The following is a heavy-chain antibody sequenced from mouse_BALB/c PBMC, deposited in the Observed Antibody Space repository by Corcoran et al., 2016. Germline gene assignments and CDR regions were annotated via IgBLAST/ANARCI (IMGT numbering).Heavy chain of an antibody. J-gene: IGHJ1*01. Sequence: QVQLQQSGAELMKPGASVKISCKATGYTFSSYWIEWVKQRPGHGLEWIGEILPGSGSTNYNEKFKGKATFTADTSSNTAYMQLSSLTSEDSAVYYCARRDYYDHWYFDVWGAGTTVTVSS. CDR2: ILPGSGST. CDR1: GYTFSSYW. CDR3: ARRDYYDHWYFDV. V-gene: IGHV1-9*01. D-gene: IGHD1-1*01.